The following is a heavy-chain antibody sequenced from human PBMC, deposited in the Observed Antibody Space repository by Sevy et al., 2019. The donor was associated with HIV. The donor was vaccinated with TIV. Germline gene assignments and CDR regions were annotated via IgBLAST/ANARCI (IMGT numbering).Heavy chain of an antibody. CDR2: IYLGGTT. J-gene: IGHJ3*02. CDR3: ARVFLALSGTPDVFDT. Sequence: SETLSLTCSVSGYSISSDYHWGWIRQSPGKGLEWIGNIYLGGTTYYNPSLKSRVTISLDTSKNQFSLKVSSVTAGDTAVYYCARVFLALSGTPDVFDTWGRGTMVTVSS. D-gene: IGHD6-19*01. V-gene: IGHV4-38-2*02. CDR1: GYSISSDYH.